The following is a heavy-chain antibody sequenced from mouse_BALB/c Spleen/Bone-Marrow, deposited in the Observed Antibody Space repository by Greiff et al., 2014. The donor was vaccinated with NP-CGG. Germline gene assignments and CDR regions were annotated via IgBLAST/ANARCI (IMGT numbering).Heavy chain of an antibody. CDR2: IDPETGGT. CDR1: GYTFTDYE. D-gene: IGHD1-1*01. CDR3: TREGYYGSSPAWFAY. Sequence: VKLQESGAELVRPGASVTLSCKASGYTFTDYEMHWVKQTPVHGLEWIGAIDPETGGTAYNQKFKGKATLTADKSSSTAYMELRSLTSEDSAAYYCTREGYYGSSPAWFAYWGQGTLVTVSA. J-gene: IGHJ3*01. V-gene: IGHV1-15*01.